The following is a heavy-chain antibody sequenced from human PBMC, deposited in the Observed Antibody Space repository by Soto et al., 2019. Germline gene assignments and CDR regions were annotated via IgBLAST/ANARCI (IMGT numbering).Heavy chain of an antibody. J-gene: IGHJ3*01. CDR3: TKGSGYGGDAFDV. D-gene: IGHD4-17*01. CDR1: GFTFGDYA. CDR2: IRSKAYGGTT. V-gene: IGHV3-49*04. Sequence: PGGSLRLSCTASGFTFGDYAMTWVRQAPGKGLEWVGLIRSKAYGGTTEYAASVKGRFTISRDDSKSIAYLQMNSLKAEDTAVYYCTKGSGYGGDAFDVWGRGTMVTVS.